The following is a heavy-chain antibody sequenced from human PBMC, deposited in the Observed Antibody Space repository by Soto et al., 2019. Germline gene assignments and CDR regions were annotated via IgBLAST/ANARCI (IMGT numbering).Heavy chain of an antibody. Sequence: ASVKVSCKASGYTFSSYGISWVRQAPGQGLEWMGWISAYNGRTNYAQRLQGRVTMTTDTSTSTAYMELRSLRSDDTAVYYCAGTPIVVVVAATPADYWGQGTLVTVSS. CDR1: GYTFSSYG. V-gene: IGHV1-18*01. CDR3: AGTPIVVVVAATPADY. CDR2: ISAYNGRT. J-gene: IGHJ4*02. D-gene: IGHD2-15*01.